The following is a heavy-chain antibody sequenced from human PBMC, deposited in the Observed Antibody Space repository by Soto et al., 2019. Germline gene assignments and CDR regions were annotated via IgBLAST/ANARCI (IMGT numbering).Heavy chain of an antibody. CDR3: ARSSTSANYFDY. CDR2: IYYSGST. D-gene: IGHD2-2*01. J-gene: IGHJ4*02. V-gene: IGHV4-31*02. CDR1: GGSISSGGYY. Sequence: LSLTCTVSGGSISSGGYYWSWIRQHPGRGLEWIGYIYYSGSTYYNPSLKSRVTILVDTSKNQFSLKLSSVTAADTAVYYCARSSTSANYFDYWGQGTLVTVSS.